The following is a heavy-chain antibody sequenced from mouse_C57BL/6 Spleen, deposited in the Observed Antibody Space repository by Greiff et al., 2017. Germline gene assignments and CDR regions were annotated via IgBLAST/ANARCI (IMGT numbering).Heavy chain of an antibody. V-gene: IGHV5-9*01. Sequence: EVQRVESGGGLVKPGGSLKLSCAASGFTFSSYTMSWVRQTPEKRLEWVATISGGGGNTYYPDSVKGRFTISRDNAKNTLYLQMSSLRSEDTDLYYCARHGSTMITSWAMDYWGQGTSVTVSS. CDR1: GFTFSSYT. CDR3: ARHGSTMITSWAMDY. D-gene: IGHD2-4*01. J-gene: IGHJ4*01. CDR2: ISGGGGNT.